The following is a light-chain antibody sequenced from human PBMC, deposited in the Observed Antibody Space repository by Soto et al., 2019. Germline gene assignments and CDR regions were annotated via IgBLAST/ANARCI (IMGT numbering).Light chain of an antibody. CDR2: DAI. CDR1: QNIYNH. CDR3: QQYDAWAHT. Sequence: DKLMSQSPATLSLSPGEIVTLFCRASQNIYNHMSWLLQKPGQTPRLLVYDAIIRAPDVPASFSGSWYGTELTLTINSLQSEDFAVYYCQQYDAWAHTFGGGTKVDIK. V-gene: IGKV3-15*01. J-gene: IGKJ4*01.